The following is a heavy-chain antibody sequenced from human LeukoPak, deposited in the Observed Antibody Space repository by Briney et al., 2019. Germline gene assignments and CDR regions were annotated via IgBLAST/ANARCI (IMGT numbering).Heavy chain of an antibody. D-gene: IGHD6-19*01. Sequence: APVKVSCKASGYTFTGYYMHWVRQAPGQGLEWMGWINPNSGGTNYAQKFQGRVTMTRDTSISTAYMELSRLRSDDTAVYYCARVGSSGWYSPFDYWGQGTLVTVSS. V-gene: IGHV1-2*02. J-gene: IGHJ4*02. CDR2: INPNSGGT. CDR3: ARVGSSGWYSPFDY. CDR1: GYTFTGYY.